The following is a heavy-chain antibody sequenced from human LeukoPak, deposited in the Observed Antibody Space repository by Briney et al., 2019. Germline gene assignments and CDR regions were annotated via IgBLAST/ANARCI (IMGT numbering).Heavy chain of an antibody. V-gene: IGHV4-34*01. CDR1: GGSFSGYY. CDR2: INHSGST. Sequence: SETLSLTCAVYGGSFSGYYWSWIRQPPGKGLEWIGEINHSGSTNYNPSLKSRVTISVDTSKSQFSLKLSSVTAADTAVYYCARDSSDSSALGYWGQGTLVTVSS. J-gene: IGHJ4*02. CDR3: ARDSSDSSALGY. D-gene: IGHD3-22*01.